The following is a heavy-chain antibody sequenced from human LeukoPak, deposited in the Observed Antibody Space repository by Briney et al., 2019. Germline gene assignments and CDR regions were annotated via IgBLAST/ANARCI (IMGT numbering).Heavy chain of an antibody. V-gene: IGHV4-59*01. D-gene: IGHD3-3*01. CDR1: GVSISSYY. CDR2: INYSETT. Sequence: SETLSLTCTVSGVSISSYYWSWIRQPPGKGLEWIGYINYSETTNYNPSLKRRVTISVDTSENQFSLRLSSVTAADTAVYYCARGIFGMVINGFDIWGQGTMVTVSS. J-gene: IGHJ3*02. CDR3: ARGIFGMVINGFDI.